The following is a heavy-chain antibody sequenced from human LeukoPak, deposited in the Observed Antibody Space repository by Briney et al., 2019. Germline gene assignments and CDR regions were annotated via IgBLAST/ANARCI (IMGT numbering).Heavy chain of an antibody. CDR2: IYTSGST. V-gene: IGHV4-61*02. CDR3: ARTTVTTYYYFDY. CDR1: GGSISSGSYY. J-gene: IGHJ4*02. D-gene: IGHD4-17*01. Sequence: SQTLSLTCTVSGGSISSGSYYWSWIRQPAGKGLEWIGRIYTSGSTNYNPSLKSRVTISVDTSKNQFSLKLSSVTAADTAVYYCARTTVTTYYYFDYWGQGTLVTVSS.